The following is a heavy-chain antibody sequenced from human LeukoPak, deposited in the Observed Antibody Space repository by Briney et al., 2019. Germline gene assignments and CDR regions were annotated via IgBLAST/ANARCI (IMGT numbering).Heavy chain of an antibody. J-gene: IGHJ4*02. CDR2: ISTGGSTI. V-gene: IGHV3-48*03. D-gene: IGHD5-18*01. CDR1: GFTFSSSE. CDR3: ARDGPGYSFDH. Sequence: PGGSLRLSCAASGFTFSSSEMHWVRQAPGKGLEWVSCISTGGSTIYNADSVKGRFTVSRDNARYSLYLQMKSLRDEDTAVYYCARDGPGYSFDHWGQGTLVTVSS.